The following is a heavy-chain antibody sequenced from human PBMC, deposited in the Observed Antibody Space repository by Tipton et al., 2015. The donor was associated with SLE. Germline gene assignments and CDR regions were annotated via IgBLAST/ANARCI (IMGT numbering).Heavy chain of an antibody. J-gene: IGHJ4*02. D-gene: IGHD3-16*01. CDR1: GDSISPYY. CDR2: VYYSGIT. CDR3: ARGQDMITFGGIHRY. V-gene: IGHV4-59*01. Sequence: TLSLTCNVSGDSISPYYWSWIRQPPGKGLEWIAYVYYSGITKYNPSLKSRVTISLDTSKKQFSLTVTSVTAADTAVYYCARGQDMITFGGIHRYWGQGTLVTVSS.